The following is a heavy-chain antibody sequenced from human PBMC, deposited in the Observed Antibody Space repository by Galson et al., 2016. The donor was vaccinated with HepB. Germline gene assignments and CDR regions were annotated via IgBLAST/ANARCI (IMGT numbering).Heavy chain of an antibody. Sequence: SLRLSCAVSGFTFGNYGMYWVRQAPGKGLEWVANIWYDGSRTYYADSVKGRFTISRDNSKSTVFLQMNSLGGEDTAVYYCARGNYDSPGYFFDNWFDPWGQGTLVTVSS. CDR2: IWYDGSRT. D-gene: IGHD3-22*01. CDR3: ARGNYDSPGYFFDNWFDP. J-gene: IGHJ5*02. V-gene: IGHV3-33*07. CDR1: GFTFGNYG.